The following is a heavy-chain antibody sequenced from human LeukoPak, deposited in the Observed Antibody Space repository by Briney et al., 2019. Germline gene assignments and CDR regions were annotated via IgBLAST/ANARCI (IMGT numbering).Heavy chain of an antibody. V-gene: IGHV5-51*01. CDR2: IYPDDSGT. CDR1: GYNFTNSW. J-gene: IGHJ6*03. Sequence: GESLKISCKGAGYNFTNSWIGWVRQMPGKGLEWMGIIYPDDSGTRYSPSFEGQVTISADKSISTAYLQWSSLKASDTAMYYCARHEGVYYDYVWGSYRPDKGDFYMDVWGKGTTVTVSS. CDR3: ARHEGVYYDYVWGSYRPDKGDFYMDV. D-gene: IGHD3-16*02.